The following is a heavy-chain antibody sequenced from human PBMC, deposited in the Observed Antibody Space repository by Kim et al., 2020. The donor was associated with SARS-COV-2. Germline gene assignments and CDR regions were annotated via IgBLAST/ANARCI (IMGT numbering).Heavy chain of an antibody. CDR3: ARNLGGYDSSGYTYWYLDL. D-gene: IGHD3-22*01. CDR2: IYNSGST. J-gene: IGHJ2*01. CDR1: GGSISTYY. Sequence: SETLSLTCTVSGGSISTYYWIWIRQPPGKGLEWIGYIYNSGSTNYSPSLKSRATISVDTSKNQFSLKLSSVTAADTAVYYCARNLGGYDSSGYTYWYLDLWGRGTLVTISS. V-gene: IGHV4-59*01.